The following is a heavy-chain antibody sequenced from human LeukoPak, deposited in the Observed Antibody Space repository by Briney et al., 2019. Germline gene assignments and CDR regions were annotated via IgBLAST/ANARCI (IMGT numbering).Heavy chain of an antibody. V-gene: IGHV3-23*01. CDR2: ISGSGGST. D-gene: IGHD3-10*01. Sequence: GGSVRLSCAASGFTFSSYDMSWVRQAPGKGLEWVSAISGSGGSTYYTDSVKGRFTISRDNSKNTLYLQMNSLSAEDTAVYYCAKDLSVRRVIRFVVGFDYWGQGTLVTVPS. CDR1: GFTFSSYD. CDR3: AKDLSVRRVIRFVVGFDY. J-gene: IGHJ4*02.